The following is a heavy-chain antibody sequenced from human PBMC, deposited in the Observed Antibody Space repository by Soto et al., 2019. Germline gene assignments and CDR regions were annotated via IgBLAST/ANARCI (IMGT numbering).Heavy chain of an antibody. CDR2: IRGSGGIT. D-gene: IGHD1-26*01. Sequence: EVQLLESGGGLVQPGGSLRLSCAASGFTFSAYAMSWVRQAPGKGLEWVSGIRGSGGITQYADSVKGRFTISRDKSKKQLSLQLSILRAEDTGVYVCAKDLWALAYYFDYWGQGSLVTVSS. CDR3: AKDLWALAYYFDY. V-gene: IGHV3-23*01. J-gene: IGHJ4*02. CDR1: GFTFSAYA.